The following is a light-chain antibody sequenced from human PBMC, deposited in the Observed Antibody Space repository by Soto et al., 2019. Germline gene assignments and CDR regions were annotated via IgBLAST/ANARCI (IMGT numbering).Light chain of an antibody. V-gene: IGKV3-11*01. CDR1: QSVSSY. CDR3: QQRSNRPWT. CDR2: DAS. Sequence: EIVLTQSPATLSLSPGERATLSCRASQSVSSYLAWYQQKPGQAPRLLLYDASNRATGIPARFSGSGSGTDFTLTISSLEPEDFAVYYGQQRSNRPWTVGQGTKVEIK. J-gene: IGKJ1*01.